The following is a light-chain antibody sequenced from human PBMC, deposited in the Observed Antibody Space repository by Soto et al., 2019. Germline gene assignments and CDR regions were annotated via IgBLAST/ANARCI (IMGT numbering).Light chain of an antibody. V-gene: IGKV3-20*01. CDR2: GAS. J-gene: IGKJ5*01. CDR3: QQDGGSPPIT. Sequence: EIVLTQSPGTLSFSPGERAILSCRASQSVSSNYLAWYQQKPGQAPRLLIFGASHRATGIPDRFSGSGSGTDFTLTISRLEPEDFAVYYCQQDGGSPPITFGQGTRLEIK. CDR1: QSVSSNY.